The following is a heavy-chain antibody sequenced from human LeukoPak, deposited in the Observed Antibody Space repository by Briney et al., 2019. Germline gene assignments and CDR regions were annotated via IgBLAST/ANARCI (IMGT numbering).Heavy chain of an antibody. Sequence: GTSLRLSCAASGFTFSSYAMHWVRQAPGKGLEWVAVISYDGSNKYYADSVKGRFTISRDNSKNTLYLQMNSLRAEDTAVYYCARDWGRRYSSGWYGDFDYWGQGTLVTVSS. D-gene: IGHD6-19*01. J-gene: IGHJ4*02. V-gene: IGHV3-30*04. CDR3: ARDWGRRYSSGWYGDFDY. CDR1: GFTFSSYA. CDR2: ISYDGSNK.